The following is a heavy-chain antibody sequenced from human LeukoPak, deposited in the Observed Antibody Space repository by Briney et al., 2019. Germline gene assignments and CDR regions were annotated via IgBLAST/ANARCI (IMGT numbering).Heavy chain of an antibody. J-gene: IGHJ5*02. Sequence: SVKVSCKASGDTFSSYAITWVRQAPGQGLEWMGGIIPIFDTSNYAQKFQGRVTFTSDDSTSTAYMELSSLRPEDTAVYYCARLKRGIGAAGTSLRGWFDPWGQGTLVTVSS. D-gene: IGHD6-13*01. CDR3: ARLKRGIGAAGTSLRGWFDP. V-gene: IGHV1-69*13. CDR1: GDTFSSYA. CDR2: IIPIFDTS.